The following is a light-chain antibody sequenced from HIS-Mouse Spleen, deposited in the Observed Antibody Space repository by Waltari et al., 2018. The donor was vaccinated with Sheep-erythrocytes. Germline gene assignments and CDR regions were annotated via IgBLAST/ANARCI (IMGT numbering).Light chain of an antibody. CDR2: DVS. V-gene: IGLV2-11*01. Sequence: QSALTQPRSVSGSPGQSVTISCTGTSSDVGGYNYVSWYQQHPGKAPKLMIYDVSKRPSVVHDRFSGTKSGNTASLTISGLQAEDEADYYCCSYAGSYNHVFATGTKVTVL. CDR3: CSYAGSYNHV. J-gene: IGLJ1*01. CDR1: SSDVGGYNY.